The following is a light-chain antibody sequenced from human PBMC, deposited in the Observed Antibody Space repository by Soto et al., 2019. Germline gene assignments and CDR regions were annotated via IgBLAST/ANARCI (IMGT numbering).Light chain of an antibody. CDR2: GAS. V-gene: IGKV3-15*01. CDR1: QSVRSN. CDR3: QQYNNWIT. Sequence: EIVMTQSPATLSVSPGERATLSCRASQSVRSNLAWYQQKPGQAPRLLMYGASTRATGIPARFSGSGSGTEFTLTISSLQSEDFAVYYCQQYNNWITFGGGTKVDIK. J-gene: IGKJ4*01.